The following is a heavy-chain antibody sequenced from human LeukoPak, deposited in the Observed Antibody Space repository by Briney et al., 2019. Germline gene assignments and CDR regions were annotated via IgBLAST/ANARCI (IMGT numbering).Heavy chain of an antibody. CDR3: ARQSHDLSVHY. CDR1: GGSITSGGYY. Sequence: PSETLSLTCTVSGGSITSGGYYWTWIRQHPRRGLKWIGYMYFSGSTYYNPSLKSRVSVSADRSKNQFSLKLSSVTDADTAVYYCARQSHDLSVHYWGQGTLVTVSS. J-gene: IGHJ4*02. CDR2: MYFSGST. V-gene: IGHV4-31*03. D-gene: IGHD2-21*02.